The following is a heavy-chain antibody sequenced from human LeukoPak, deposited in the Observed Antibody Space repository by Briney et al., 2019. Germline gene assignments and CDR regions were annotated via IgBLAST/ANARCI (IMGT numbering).Heavy chain of an antibody. Sequence: PSETLSLTCTVSGYSISSGYYWGWIRQPPGKGLEWIGSIYHSGYTYYNPSLKSRVTISVDTSKNQFSLKLSSVTAADTAVYYCARERDRYCSGGSCYEGWFDPWGQGTLVTVSS. CDR3: ARERDRYCSGGSCYEGWFDP. CDR1: GYSISSGYY. V-gene: IGHV4-38-2*02. D-gene: IGHD2-15*01. CDR2: IYHSGYT. J-gene: IGHJ5*02.